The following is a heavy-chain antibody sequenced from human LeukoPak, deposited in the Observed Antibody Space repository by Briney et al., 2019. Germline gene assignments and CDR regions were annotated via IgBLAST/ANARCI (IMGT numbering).Heavy chain of an antibody. J-gene: IGHJ4*02. D-gene: IGHD6-19*01. CDR2: ISSSSSYI. V-gene: IGHV3-21*01. CDR1: GFTFSSYS. CDR3: ARGNSSGWYSGY. Sequence: GGSLRLSCAASGFTFSSYSMNWVRQAPGRGLEWVSSISSSSSYIYYADSVKGRFTISRDNAKNSLYLQMNSLRAEDTAVYYCARGNSSGWYSGYWGQGTLVTVSS.